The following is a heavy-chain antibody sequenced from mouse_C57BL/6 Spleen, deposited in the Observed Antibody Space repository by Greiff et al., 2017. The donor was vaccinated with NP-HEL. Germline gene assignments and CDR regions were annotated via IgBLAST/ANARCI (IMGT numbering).Heavy chain of an antibody. J-gene: IGHJ3*01. CDR1: GFNIKDDY. CDR2: IDPENGDT. CDR3: TTCDGYYPAWFAY. D-gene: IGHD2-3*01. Sequence: EVQLQQSGAELVRPGASVKLSCTASGFNIKDDYMHWVKQRPEQGLEWIGWIDPENGDTEYASNVQGKATITADTSSNTAYLQLSSLTSEDTAFYYCTTCDGYYPAWFAYWGQGTLVTVSA. V-gene: IGHV14-4*01.